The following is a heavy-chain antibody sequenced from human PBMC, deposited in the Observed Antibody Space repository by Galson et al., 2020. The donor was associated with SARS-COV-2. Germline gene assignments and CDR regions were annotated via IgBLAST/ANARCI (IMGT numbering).Heavy chain of an antibody. CDR1: GYTFTGYY. V-gene: IGHV1-2*02. CDR2: INPNSGGT. Sequence: ASVKVSCKASGYTFTGYYMHWVRQAPGQGLEWMGWINPNSGGTNYAQKFQGRVTMTRDTSISTAYMELSRLRSDDTAVYYCARGGPTAMVRGAEYFQHWGQGTLVTVSS. J-gene: IGHJ1*01. D-gene: IGHD5-18*01. CDR3: ARGGPTAMVRGAEYFQH.